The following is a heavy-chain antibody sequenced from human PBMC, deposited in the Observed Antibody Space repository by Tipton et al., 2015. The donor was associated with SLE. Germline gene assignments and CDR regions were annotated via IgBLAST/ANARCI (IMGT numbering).Heavy chain of an antibody. V-gene: IGHV3-74*01. CDR2: ISGDGTVT. D-gene: IGHD1-26*01. Sequence: SLRLSCAASGFTFSSYAMSWVRQAPGKGLVWVSRISGDGTVTTSADSVRGRFTISRDNAKNTVYLQMSGLGAEDTAVDYCARGYSGSYRVDFWGQGTLVTVSS. CDR1: GFTFSSYA. CDR3: ARGYSGSYRVDF. J-gene: IGHJ4*02.